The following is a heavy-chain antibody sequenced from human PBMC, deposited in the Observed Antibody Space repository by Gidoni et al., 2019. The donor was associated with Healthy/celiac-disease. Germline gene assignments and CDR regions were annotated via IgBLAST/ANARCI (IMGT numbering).Heavy chain of an antibody. V-gene: IGHV1-8*01. CDR2: MNPNSGNT. CDR3: ARGGRYCSGGSCYSRFQH. J-gene: IGHJ1*01. D-gene: IGHD2-15*01. Sequence: QVQLVQSGAEVKKPGASVKVSCKPSVYTFTSYDINWVRQATGQGLEWMGWMNPNSGNTGYAQKFQGRVTMTRNTSISTAYMELSSLRSEDTAVYYCARGGRYCSGGSCYSRFQHWGQGTLVTVSS. CDR1: VYTFTSYD.